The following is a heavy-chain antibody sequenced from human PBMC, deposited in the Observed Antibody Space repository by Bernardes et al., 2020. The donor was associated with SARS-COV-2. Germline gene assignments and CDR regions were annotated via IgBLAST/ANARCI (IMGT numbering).Heavy chain of an antibody. J-gene: IGHJ4*02. CDR3: AKLDDYGDSYRDY. D-gene: IGHD4-17*01. CDR2: ISWNSGSI. Sequence: SLRLSCAASGFTFDDYAMHWVRQAPGKGLEWVSGISWNSGSIGYADSVKGRFTISRDNAKNSLYLQMNSLRAEDTALYYCAKLDDYGDSYRDYWGQGTLVTVSS. CDR1: GFTFDDYA. V-gene: IGHV3-9*01.